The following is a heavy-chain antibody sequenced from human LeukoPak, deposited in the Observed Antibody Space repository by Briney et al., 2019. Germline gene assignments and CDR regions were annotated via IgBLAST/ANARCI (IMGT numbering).Heavy chain of an antibody. V-gene: IGHV1-2*02. D-gene: IGHD2-2*01. CDR1: GYTFTGCY. CDR3: TRGGVVATAIEGNPPRCFAY. CDR2: MNPNSGGT. Sequence: GASVKVSCKASGYTFTGCYMHWVRQAPGQGLEWMGWMNPNSGGTNYAQNFQGRVTMTRDTSISTAYMELNRLTSDDTAVYYCTRGGVVATAIEGNPPRCFAYWGPGSLVTVSS. J-gene: IGHJ4*01.